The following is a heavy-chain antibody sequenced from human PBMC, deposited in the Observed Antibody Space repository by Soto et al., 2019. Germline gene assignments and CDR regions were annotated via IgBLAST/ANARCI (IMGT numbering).Heavy chain of an antibody. J-gene: IGHJ6*03. CDR2: MNPNSGNT. D-gene: IGHD4-17*01. CDR3: ARGPQKMTTVTIRHRNYYYYMDV. V-gene: IGHV1-8*01. CDR1: GYTFTSYD. Sequence: GASVKVSCKASGYTFTSYDINWVRQATGQWLEWMGWMNPNSGNTGYAQKFQGRVTMTRNTSISTAYMELSSLRSEDTAVYYCARGPQKMTTVTIRHRNYYYYMDVWGKGTTVTVSS.